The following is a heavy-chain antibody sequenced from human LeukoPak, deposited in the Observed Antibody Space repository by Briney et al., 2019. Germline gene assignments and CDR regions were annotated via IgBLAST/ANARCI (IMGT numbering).Heavy chain of an antibody. Sequence: GGSLRLSCAASGFTFSSSAMTWVRQAPGKGLEWVSAISGSGFSTYYADSVKGRFTISRDNSKNTLFLQMNSLRAGDTAIYYCAKVIRLIYGIDVWGQGTTVTVSS. CDR1: GFTFSSSA. V-gene: IGHV3-23*01. CDR3: AKVIRLIYGIDV. D-gene: IGHD3-10*01. CDR2: ISGSGFST. J-gene: IGHJ6*02.